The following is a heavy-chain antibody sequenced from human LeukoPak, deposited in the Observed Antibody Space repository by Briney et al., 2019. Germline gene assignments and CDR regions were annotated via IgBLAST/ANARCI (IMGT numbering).Heavy chain of an antibody. CDR1: GGSISSYY. CDR3: ARHAEVVAATLNWFDP. CDR2: IYYSGST. V-gene: IGHV4-59*08. Sequence: SSETLSLTCTVSGGSISSYYWSWIRQPPGKGLEWIGYIYYSGSTNYNPSLKSRVTISVDTSKNQFSLKLSSVTAADTAVYYCARHAEVVAATLNWFDPWGQGTLVTVSS. J-gene: IGHJ5*02. D-gene: IGHD2-15*01.